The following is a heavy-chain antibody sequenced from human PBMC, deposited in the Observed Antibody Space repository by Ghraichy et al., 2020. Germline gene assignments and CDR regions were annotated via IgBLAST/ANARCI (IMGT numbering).Heavy chain of an antibody. CDR2: TYYRSKWYN. Sequence: SQTLSLTCAISGDSVSSNSAAWNWIRQSPSRGLEWLGRTYYRSKWYNDYAVSVKSRITINPDTSKNQFSLQLNSVTPEDTAVYYCARDQFQGWSEERGYYYMDVWGKGTTVTVSS. CDR1: GDSVSSNSAA. J-gene: IGHJ6*03. CDR3: ARDQFQGWSEERGYYYMDV. V-gene: IGHV6-1*01. D-gene: IGHD1-26*01.